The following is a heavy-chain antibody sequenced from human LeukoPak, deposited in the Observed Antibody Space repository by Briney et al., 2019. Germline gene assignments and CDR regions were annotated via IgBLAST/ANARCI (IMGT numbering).Heavy chain of an antibody. CDR1: GYTFTGYY. CDR3: ARGLGVSDYYYYYMDV. CDR2: INPTSGGT. Sequence: ASVKVSCKASGYTFTGYYMHWVRQAPGHGLEWVGWINPTSGGTNYAQKFQGRVTMTRDTSISTAYMELSRLRSDDTAGYYCARGLGVSDYYYYYMDVWGKGTTVTVSS. J-gene: IGHJ6*03. V-gene: IGHV1-2*02. D-gene: IGHD3-10*01.